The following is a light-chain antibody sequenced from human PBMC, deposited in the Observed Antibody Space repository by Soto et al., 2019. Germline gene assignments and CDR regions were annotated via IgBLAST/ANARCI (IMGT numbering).Light chain of an antibody. Sequence: EIVLTQSPATLSLSPGQRATLCCRASQSVSSYLAWYQQKPGQAPRLLIYDASNRATGIPARFSGSGSGTDFTLTISSLQFEDFAVYYCQQYNNWPRTFGQGTKVDIK. J-gene: IGKJ1*01. CDR3: QQYNNWPRT. V-gene: IGKV3-11*01. CDR1: QSVSSY. CDR2: DAS.